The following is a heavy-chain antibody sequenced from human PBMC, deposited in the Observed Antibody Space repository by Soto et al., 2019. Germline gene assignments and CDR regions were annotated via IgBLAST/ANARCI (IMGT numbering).Heavy chain of an antibody. Sequence: SETLSLTCTVSGGSISSSSYYWGWIRQPPGKGLEWIGSIYYSGSTYYNPSLKSRVTISVDTSKNQFSLKLSSVTAADTAVYYCAREPNQDYYDSLILGVYNWFDPWGQGTLVTVSS. V-gene: IGHV4-39*02. D-gene: IGHD3-22*01. J-gene: IGHJ5*02. CDR1: GGSISSSSYY. CDR2: IYYSGST. CDR3: AREPNQDYYDSLILGVYNWFDP.